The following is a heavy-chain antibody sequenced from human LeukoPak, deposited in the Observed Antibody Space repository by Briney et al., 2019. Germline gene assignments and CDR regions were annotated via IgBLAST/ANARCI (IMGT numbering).Heavy chain of an antibody. Sequence: ASVKVSCKASGYTFTTYAKYWERQAPGQRLEWMGWINAADNTKYSQKFQARVTFTRDKSASTAYMELSSLRSEDTAIYYCAHLLDYGDNRLDFWGQGTLVTVSS. CDR1: GYTFTTYA. CDR3: AHLLDYGDNRLDF. D-gene: IGHD4-17*01. CDR2: INAADNT. V-gene: IGHV1-3*01. J-gene: IGHJ4*02.